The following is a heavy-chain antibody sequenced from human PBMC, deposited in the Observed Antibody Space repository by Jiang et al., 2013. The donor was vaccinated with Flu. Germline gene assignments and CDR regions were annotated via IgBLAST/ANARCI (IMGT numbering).Heavy chain of an antibody. J-gene: IGHJ4*02. CDR1: GFTFGDYA. CDR3: TRHGGPYYFDY. D-gene: IGHD5-24*01. V-gene: IGHV3-49*03. Sequence: LVEVWGGLGRGQGGPSRLSCTASGFTFGDYAMSYFRQAPGKGLEWVGFIRKKDHGGTTEYAASVKGRFTISRDESKSIAYLQMNSLKTEDTALYYCTRHGGPYYFDYWGQGTLVTVSS. CDR2: IRKKDHGGTT.